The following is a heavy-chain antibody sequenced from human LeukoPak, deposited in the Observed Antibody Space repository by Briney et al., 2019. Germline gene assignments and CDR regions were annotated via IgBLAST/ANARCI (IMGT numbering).Heavy chain of an antibody. Sequence: GGSLRLSGAASGFTFSSYGMHWVRQAPGKGLEWVAVISYDGSNKFYADSVKGRFTIPRDNSKSTLYLQMNSLRAEDTAVYYCAKELAAGTGGGWEDYFDYWGQGTLVTVSA. J-gene: IGHJ4*02. CDR1: GFTFSSYG. V-gene: IGHV3-30*18. CDR2: ISYDGSNK. CDR3: AKELAAGTGGGWEDYFDY. D-gene: IGHD6-13*01.